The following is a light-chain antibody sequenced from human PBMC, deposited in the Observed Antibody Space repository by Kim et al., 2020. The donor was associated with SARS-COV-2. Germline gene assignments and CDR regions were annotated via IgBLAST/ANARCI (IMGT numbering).Light chain of an antibody. Sequence: GQSLTFSCTGTSTDVGAYAYVSWYQNHPGKVPILIIFDVAQRPSGVSNRFSGYKSENTAPLTSSGLQAEDEAYYCGVSYTTLRTWVFGGGTQETVL. V-gene: IGLV2-14*03. CDR1: STDVGAYAY. J-gene: IGLJ3*02. CDR3: VSYTTLRTWV. CDR2: DVA.